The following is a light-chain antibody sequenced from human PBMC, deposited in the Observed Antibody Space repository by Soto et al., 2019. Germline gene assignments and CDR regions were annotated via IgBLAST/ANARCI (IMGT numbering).Light chain of an antibody. J-gene: IGKJ5*01. CDR3: QQYNNWPPT. V-gene: IGKV3-15*01. CDR2: GAS. Sequence: EIVMTQSPATLSVSPGERATLSCRASQSVSGNLAWYQQKPGQAPRLLVYGASTRATGIPARFSGSGSGTELTLTISSLQSEDFAVYNCQQYNNWPPTFGQGTRLEMK. CDR1: QSVSGN.